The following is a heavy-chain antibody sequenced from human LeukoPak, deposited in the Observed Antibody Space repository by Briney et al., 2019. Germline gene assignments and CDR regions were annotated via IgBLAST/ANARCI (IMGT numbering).Heavy chain of an antibody. CDR3: ATTIGARLMYFDY. CDR1: GYTFTSYD. CDR2: ISAYNGNT. Sequence: ASVKVSCKASGYTFTSYDINWVRQAPGQGLEWMGWISAYNGNTNYAQNLQGRVTMTTDTSTSTAYMEVRSLRSDDTAVYYCATTIGARLMYFDYWGQGTLATVSS. J-gene: IGHJ4*02. V-gene: IGHV1-18*01. D-gene: IGHD6-6*01.